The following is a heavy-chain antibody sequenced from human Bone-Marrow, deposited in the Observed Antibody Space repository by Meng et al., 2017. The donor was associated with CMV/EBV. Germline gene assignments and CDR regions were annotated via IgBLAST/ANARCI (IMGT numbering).Heavy chain of an antibody. CDR1: AYSVTSHW. D-gene: IGHD1-26*01. J-gene: IGHJ4*02. CDR2: IYPGDSDT. V-gene: IGHV5-51*01. Sequence: ESLLRSCKVSAYSVTSHWIGWVRQMPGRGLEWMGLIYPGDSDTRYNPSFRGQVIISVDKSISTAYLQWSSLKASDTAIYSCACNSGTCATATHWGQGTLVTVSS. CDR3: ACNSGTCATATH.